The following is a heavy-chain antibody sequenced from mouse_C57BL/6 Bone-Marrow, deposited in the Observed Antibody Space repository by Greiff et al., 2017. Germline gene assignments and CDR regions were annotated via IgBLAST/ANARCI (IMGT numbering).Heavy chain of an antibody. CDR1: GYTFTSYG. D-gene: IGHD1-1*01. CDR3: ARPYYYGSSYGCYAMDY. Sequence: QVQLQQSGAELARPGASVKLSCKASGYTFTSYGISWVKQRTGQGLEWIGEIYPRSGNTYYNEKFKGKATLTADKSSSTAYMELRSLTSEDSAVYVCARPYYYGSSYGCYAMDYWGQGTSVTVSS. V-gene: IGHV1-81*01. CDR2: IYPRSGNT. J-gene: IGHJ4*01.